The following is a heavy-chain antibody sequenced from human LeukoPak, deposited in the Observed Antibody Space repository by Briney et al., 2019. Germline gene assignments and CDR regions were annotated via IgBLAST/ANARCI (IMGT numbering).Heavy chain of an antibody. CDR1: GFTFSSYS. Sequence: PGGSLRLSCAASGFTFSSYSMNWVRQAPGKGLEWVSYISSSSSTIYYADSVKGRFTISRDNAKNSLYLQMNSLRAEDTAVYYCARDFFSDYYDSSGYYFGEGGQGTLVTVSS. J-gene: IGHJ4*02. CDR2: ISSSSSTI. V-gene: IGHV3-48*04. CDR3: ARDFFSDYYDSSGYYFGE. D-gene: IGHD3-22*01.